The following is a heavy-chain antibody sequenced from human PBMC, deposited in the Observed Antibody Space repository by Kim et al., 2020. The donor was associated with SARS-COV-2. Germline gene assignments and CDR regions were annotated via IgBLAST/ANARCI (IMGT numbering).Heavy chain of an antibody. D-gene: IGHD1-26*01. V-gene: IGHV3-74*01. J-gene: IGHJ4*02. CDR1: GFTFSSYW. CDR3: ARSIVGPSTDY. CDR2: INSDGSGT. Sequence: GGSLRLSCAASGFTFSSYWMHWVRQAPGKGLVWVSRINSDGSGTVYADSVKGRFTISRDNAKTTLYLQMNSLRAEDTAVYYCARSIVGPSTDYWGQGTLVTVSS.